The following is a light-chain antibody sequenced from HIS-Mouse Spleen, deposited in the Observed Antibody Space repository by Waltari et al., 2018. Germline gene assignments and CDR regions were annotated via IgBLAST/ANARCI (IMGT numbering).Light chain of an antibody. V-gene: IGLV3-10*01. CDR1: ALPKKY. CDR3: YSTYSSCNHRV. CDR2: EDS. J-gene: IGLJ2*01. Sequence: SYELTQPPSVSVSPGQTARITCSGDALPKKYAYWYQQKSGQAPVLVIYEDSKRPSGTPGRFCGSSSGTMATLTISGPQVEDEADYYGYSTYSSCNHRVFGGGTKLTVL.